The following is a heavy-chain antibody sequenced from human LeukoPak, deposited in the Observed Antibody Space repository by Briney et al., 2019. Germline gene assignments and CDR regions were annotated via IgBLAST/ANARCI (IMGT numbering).Heavy chain of an antibody. CDR1: GGSISSYY. CDR2: IYYGGST. D-gene: IGHD3-10*01. V-gene: IGHV4-59*08. Sequence: SETLSLTWTVAGGSISSYYWWWIRQPAGEGLGWIGYIYYGGSTNYNPSLKSRVTISVDTSNNQFSLKWSSLTAADTAVYYCARHGGILWFGESQNWFDPWGQGTLVTVYS. CDR3: ARHGGILWFGESQNWFDP. J-gene: IGHJ5*02.